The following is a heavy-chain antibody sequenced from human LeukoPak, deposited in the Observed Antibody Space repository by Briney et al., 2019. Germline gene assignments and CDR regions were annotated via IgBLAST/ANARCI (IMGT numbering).Heavy chain of an antibody. CDR2: IKSDGSRT. D-gene: IGHD1-7*01. CDR3: ARDDDWNYEDY. CDR1: GFTFSNYW. J-gene: IGHJ4*02. V-gene: IGHV3-74*01. Sequence: PGGSLRLSCAASGFTFSNYWMHWVRQAPGKGLVWVSRIKSDGSRTDYADSVKGRFTISRDNAKNTLYLQMNSLRAEDTAVYYCARDDDWNYEDYWGQGTLVTVSS.